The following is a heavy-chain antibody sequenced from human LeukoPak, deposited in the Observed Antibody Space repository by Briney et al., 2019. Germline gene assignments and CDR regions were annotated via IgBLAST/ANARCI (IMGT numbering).Heavy chain of an antibody. D-gene: IGHD6-13*01. CDR1: GGSISSGGYS. CDR3: ARGSSSSWYWFDP. V-gene: IGHV4-30-2*01. CDR2: IYHSGST. J-gene: IGHJ5*02. Sequence: SETLSLTCAVSGGSISSGGYSWSWIRQPPGKGLEWIGYIYHSGSTYYNPSLKSRVTISVDTSKNQFSLKLSSVTAADTAVYYCARGSSSSWYWFDPWGQGTLVTVSS.